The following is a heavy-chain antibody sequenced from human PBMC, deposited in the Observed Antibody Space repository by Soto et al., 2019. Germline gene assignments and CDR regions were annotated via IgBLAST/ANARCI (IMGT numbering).Heavy chain of an antibody. V-gene: IGHV4-31*03. J-gene: IGHJ4*02. CDR1: GVSISSGGYY. D-gene: IGHD4-17*01. CDR3: ARGRPDDYGDPDYFDY. CDR2: IYYSGST. Sequence: QVQLQESGPGLVKPSQTLSLTCNVSGVSISSGGYYWSRIRQHPAKGLEWIGHIYYSGSTYYNPSLKSRVTISVDTSKNQFSLKLSSVTAADTAVYYCARGRPDDYGDPDYFDYWGQGALVTVSS.